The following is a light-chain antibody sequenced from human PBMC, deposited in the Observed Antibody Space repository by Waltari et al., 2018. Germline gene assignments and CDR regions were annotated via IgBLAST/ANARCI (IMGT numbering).Light chain of an antibody. V-gene: IGLV2-14*03. J-gene: IGLJ2*01. CDR2: GVS. CDR3: SSYSSSNTLVV. CDR1: SSDIATYNY. Sequence: QSALTQPTSVSGSPAQSITISCTGSSSDIATYNYVSWYQQPPGKAPKLLMFGVSYRRAVVSSRFYGAKSGNTASLTSSGLQAEDEADYFCSSYSSSNTLVVFGGGTKVTVL.